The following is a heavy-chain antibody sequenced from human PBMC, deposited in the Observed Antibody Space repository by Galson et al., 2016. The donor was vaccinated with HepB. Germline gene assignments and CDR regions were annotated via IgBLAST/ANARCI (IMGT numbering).Heavy chain of an antibody. D-gene: IGHD3-10*01. V-gene: IGHV4-34*01. CDR1: GGSFNSYY. J-gene: IGHJ4*02. Sequence: SETLSLTCAVYGGSFNSYYWYWIRQAPGKGLEWIGEINHSGSTNDDPSLKSRVTISVDTSKNEFSLKLSSVTAADTAVYYCARGHGSGSGPNNGGQGTLVTVSS. CDR2: INHSGST. CDR3: ARGHGSGSGPNN.